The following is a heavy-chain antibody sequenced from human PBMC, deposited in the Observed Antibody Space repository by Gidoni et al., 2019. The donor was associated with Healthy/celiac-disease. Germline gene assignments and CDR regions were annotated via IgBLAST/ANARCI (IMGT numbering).Heavy chain of an antibody. V-gene: IGHV3-23*01. CDR3: AKVARRVGATDLYRFQH. Sequence: EVQLLESGGGLVQPGGSLRLSCAASGFTFSSYAMSWVRQAPGKGLEWVSAISGSGGSTYYADSVKGRFTISRDNSKNTLYLQMNSLRAEDTAVYYCAKVARRVGATDLYRFQHWGQGTLVTVSS. CDR1: GFTFSSYA. CDR2: ISGSGGST. D-gene: IGHD1-26*01. J-gene: IGHJ1*01.